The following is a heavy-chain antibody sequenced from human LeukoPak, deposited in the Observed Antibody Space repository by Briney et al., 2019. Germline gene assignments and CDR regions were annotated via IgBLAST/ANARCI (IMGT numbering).Heavy chain of an antibody. J-gene: IGHJ4*02. D-gene: IGHD5-12*01. CDR2: IYYSGTT. CDR1: GGSINSSSHY. CDR3: ARDGYSGSDAL. V-gene: IGHV4-39*07. Sequence: SETLSLTCTVSGGSINSSSHYWGWIRQPPGKGLEWIGRTGSIYYSGTTYYNPSLKSRVTISVDTSKNQFSLNLISVTAADTAVYYCARDGYSGSDALWGQGTLVTVSS.